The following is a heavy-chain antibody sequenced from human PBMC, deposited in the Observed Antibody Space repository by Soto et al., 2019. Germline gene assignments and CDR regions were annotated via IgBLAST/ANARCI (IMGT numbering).Heavy chain of an antibody. D-gene: IGHD6-19*01. CDR3: ARDEMIQWLAPRDYYYYYGMDV. J-gene: IGHJ6*02. V-gene: IGHV3-33*01. Sequence: GSLRLSCAASGFTFSSYGMHWVRQAPGKGLEWVAVIWYDGSNKYYADSVKGRFTISRDNSKNTLYLQMNSLRAEDTAVYYCARDEMIQWLAPRDYYYYYGMDVWGQGTTVTVSS. CDR1: GFTFSSYG. CDR2: IWYDGSNK.